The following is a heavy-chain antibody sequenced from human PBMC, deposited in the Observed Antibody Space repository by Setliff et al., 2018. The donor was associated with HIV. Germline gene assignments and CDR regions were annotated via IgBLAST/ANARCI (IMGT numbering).Heavy chain of an antibody. CDR1: VSTFNNYG. Sequence: GGSLRLSCAASVSTFNNYGMNWVRQAPGKGLEWVAFIRYDGSQKYYVDSVKGRFTISGDNSKNTLYLQMNSLRVEDTAVYYCAKDVCSGAYCYAYYYYGMDVWGQGTMVTVSS. CDR2: IRYDGSQK. J-gene: IGHJ6*02. V-gene: IGHV3-30*02. CDR3: AKDVCSGAYCYAYYYYGMDV. D-gene: IGHD2-15*01.